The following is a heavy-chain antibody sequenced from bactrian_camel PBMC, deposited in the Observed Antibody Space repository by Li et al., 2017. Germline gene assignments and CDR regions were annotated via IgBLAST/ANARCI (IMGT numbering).Heavy chain of an antibody. Sequence: DVQLVESGGGLVQPGGSLRLSCVTSGVFGFTFSSYDMSWVRQAPGMGLEWVSGINSRGDSKYYANSVKGRFTISRDNAKNTLSLKLNSLKTEDMAMYYCTWGWVYKTWYNSWGQGTQVTVS. CDR2: INSRGDSK. D-gene: IGHD1*01. V-gene: IGHV3S40*01. CDR1: GVFGFTFSSYD. J-gene: IGHJ6*01. CDR3: TWGWVYKTWYNS.